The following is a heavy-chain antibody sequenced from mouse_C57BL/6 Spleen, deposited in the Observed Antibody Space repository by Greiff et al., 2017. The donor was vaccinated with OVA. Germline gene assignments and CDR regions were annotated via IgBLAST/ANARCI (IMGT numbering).Heavy chain of an antibody. CDR3: ARAGKGHYFDY. D-gene: IGHD4-1*01. V-gene: IGHV1-26*01. J-gene: IGHJ2*01. CDR2: INPNNGGT. Sequence: EVQLQQSGPELVKPGASVKISCKASGYTFTDYYMNWVKQSPGQSLEWIGDINPNNGGTSYNQKFKGKATLTVDKSSSTAYMELRSLTAEDSAVYYCARAGKGHYFDYWGQGTTLTVSS. CDR1: GYTFTDYY.